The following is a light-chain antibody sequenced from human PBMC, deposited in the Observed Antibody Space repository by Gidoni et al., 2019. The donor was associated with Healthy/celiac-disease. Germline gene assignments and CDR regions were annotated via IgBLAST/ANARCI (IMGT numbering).Light chain of an antibody. Sequence: EIVMTQYPATLSVSPGERATPSCRASQSVSSNLARYQQIPGQAPRLLIYGASTRATGIPARFSGSGSGTEFTLTISSLQSEDFAVYYCQQYNNWPPLTFGGGTKVEIK. CDR1: QSVSSN. CDR3: QQYNNWPPLT. CDR2: GAS. V-gene: IGKV3-15*01. J-gene: IGKJ4*01.